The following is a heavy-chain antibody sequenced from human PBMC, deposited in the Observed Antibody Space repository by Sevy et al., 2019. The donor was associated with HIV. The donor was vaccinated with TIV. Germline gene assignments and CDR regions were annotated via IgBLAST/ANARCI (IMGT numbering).Heavy chain of an antibody. V-gene: IGHV3-11*01. CDR3: ARISSLRYFDWQYYYYYGMDV. CDR1: GFTFSDYY. Sequence: GGSLRLSCAASGFTFSDYYMSWIRQAPGKGLEWVSYISSSGSTIYYADSLKGRFTISRDNAKNSLYLQMNSLRAEDTAVYYCARISSLRYFDWQYYYYYGMDVWGQGTTVTVSS. D-gene: IGHD3-9*01. CDR2: ISSSGSTI. J-gene: IGHJ6*02.